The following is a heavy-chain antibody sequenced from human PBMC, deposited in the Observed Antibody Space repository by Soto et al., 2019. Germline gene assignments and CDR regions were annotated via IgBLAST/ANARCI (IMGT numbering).Heavy chain of an antibody. Sequence: GESLKISCNGSGYSFAGYWITWVRQKPGKGLEWMGRIDPSDSQTYYSPSFRGHVTISVTKSITTVFLQWSSLRASDTAMYYCARQIYDSDTGPNFQYYFDSWGQGTPVTVS. CDR1: GYSFAGYW. D-gene: IGHD3-22*01. CDR2: IDPSDSQT. CDR3: ARQIYDSDTGPNFQYYFDS. J-gene: IGHJ4*02. V-gene: IGHV5-10-1*01.